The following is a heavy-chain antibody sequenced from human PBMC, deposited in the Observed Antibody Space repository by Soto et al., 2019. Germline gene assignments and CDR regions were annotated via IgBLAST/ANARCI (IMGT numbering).Heavy chain of an antibody. CDR1: GCTFSTYA. Sequence: GGSLRLSCAASGCTFSTYAMSWVRQAPGKGLEWVSSLSASGGGTYYADSVNGRFTISSDNSKNTLYLQMKSLKAADTALYSCARIRESYDDYWGQGTLVTVSS. CDR3: ARIRESYDDY. V-gene: IGHV3-23*01. CDR2: LSASGGGT. D-gene: IGHD3-3*01. J-gene: IGHJ4*02.